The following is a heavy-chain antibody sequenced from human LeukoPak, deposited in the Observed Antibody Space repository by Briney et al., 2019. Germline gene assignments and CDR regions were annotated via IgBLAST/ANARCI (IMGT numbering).Heavy chain of an antibody. V-gene: IGHV1-69*05. CDR1: GGTFSSYA. CDR3: ARTLTHYYDSSGLAFDI. D-gene: IGHD3-22*01. Sequence: SVSVSCKASGGTFSSYAISWVRQAPGQGLEWMGGIIPIFGTANYAQKFQGRVTITTDESTSTDYMELSSLRSEDTDVYYCARTLTHYYDSSGLAFDIWGQGTMVTVSS. CDR2: IIPIFGTA. J-gene: IGHJ3*02.